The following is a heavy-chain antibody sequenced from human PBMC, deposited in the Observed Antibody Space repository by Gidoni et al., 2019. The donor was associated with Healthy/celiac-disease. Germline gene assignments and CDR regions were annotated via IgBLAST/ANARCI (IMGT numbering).Heavy chain of an antibody. D-gene: IGHD3-22*01. CDR2: IYTSGST. CDR1: GGSISSGSYY. CDR3: ARERWGDYYDSSGYYSYSDY. Sequence: QVQLQESGPGLVKPSQTLSLTCTVSGGSISSGSYYWSWIRQPAGKGLEWIGRIYTSGSTNYNPSLKSRVTISVDTSKNQFSLKLSSVTAADTAVYYYARERWGDYYDSSGYYSYSDYWGQGTLVTVSS. V-gene: IGHV4-61*02. J-gene: IGHJ4*02.